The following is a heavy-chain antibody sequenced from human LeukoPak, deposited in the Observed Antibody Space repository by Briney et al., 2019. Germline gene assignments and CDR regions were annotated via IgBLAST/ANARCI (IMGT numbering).Heavy chain of an antibody. CDR1: GFTFSSYG. J-gene: IGHJ5*02. V-gene: IGHV3-30*18. D-gene: IGHD3-10*01. CDR3: AKDHGDRTVNWFDP. Sequence: GGSLRLSCAASGFTFSSYGMHWVRQAPGKGLEWVAVISYDGSNKYYADSVKGRFTISRDNSKNTLYLQMNSLRAEDTAVYYCAKDHGDRTVNWFDPGGQGTLVTVSS. CDR2: ISYDGSNK.